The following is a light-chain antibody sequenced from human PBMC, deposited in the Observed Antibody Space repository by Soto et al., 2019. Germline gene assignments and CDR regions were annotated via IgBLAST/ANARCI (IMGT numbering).Light chain of an antibody. CDR1: QSVSSN. J-gene: IGKJ1*01. CDR2: GAS. Sequence: EVVMTQSPDTLSVSPGERATLSCRASQSVSSNLAWYQQKLRQAPRLLIYGASTRATGISAKFSGSGSGTEFTLTISSLQSEDFAIYYCQQYNNWPRTFGQGTRVEIK. CDR3: QQYNNWPRT. V-gene: IGKV3-15*01.